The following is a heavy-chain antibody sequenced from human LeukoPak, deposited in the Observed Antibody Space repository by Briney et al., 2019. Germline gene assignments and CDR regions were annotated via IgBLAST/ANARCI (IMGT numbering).Heavy chain of an antibody. CDR2: IYFTGDT. D-gene: IGHD4-17*01. V-gene: IGHV4-39*07. Sequence: SETLSLTCSVSGDSISSNSYYWGWIRQPPGKGLEWIGSIYFTGDTYYSPSLKSRATISIHTSKNQFSLRLTSVTAADTAMYYCAREYGKIDPTFDYWGQGTLVIVSS. J-gene: IGHJ4*02. CDR3: AREYGKIDPTFDY. CDR1: GDSISSNSYY.